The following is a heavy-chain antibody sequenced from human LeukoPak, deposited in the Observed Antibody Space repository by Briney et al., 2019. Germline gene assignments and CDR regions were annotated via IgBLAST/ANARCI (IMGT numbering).Heavy chain of an antibody. Sequence: ASVKVSCKASGYTFTSYDINWVRQATGQGLGWMGWMNPNSGNTGYAQKFQGRVTMTRNTSISTAYMELSSLRSEDTAVYYCARGRYYGPGSYVFDPWGQGTLVTVSS. CDR3: ARGRYYGPGSYVFDP. CDR1: GYTFTSYD. V-gene: IGHV1-8*01. J-gene: IGHJ5*02. CDR2: MNPNSGNT. D-gene: IGHD3-10*01.